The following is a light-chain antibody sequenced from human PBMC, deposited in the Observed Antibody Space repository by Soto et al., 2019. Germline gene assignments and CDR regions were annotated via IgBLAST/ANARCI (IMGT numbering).Light chain of an antibody. J-gene: IGKJ1*01. CDR3: QHYGYPQWT. CDR2: GVS. Sequence: IVLTQSPGTLSLSPGERATLSCRASQSVSSNYLAWYQQIPGQAPRLLIYGVSSRASGIPDRFSGSGSGTDFTLSISRLEPEDFAVYFCQHYGYPQWTFGQGTKVDIK. CDR1: QSVSSNY. V-gene: IGKV3-20*01.